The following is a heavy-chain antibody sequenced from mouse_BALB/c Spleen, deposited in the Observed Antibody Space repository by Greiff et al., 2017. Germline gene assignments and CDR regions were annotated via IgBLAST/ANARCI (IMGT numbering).Heavy chain of an antibody. J-gene: IGHJ2*01. CDR2: IYPSDSYT. CDR3: TRGDNYFDY. V-gene: IGHV1-69*02. CDR1: GYTFTSYW. Sequence: QVQLQQPGAELVRPGASVKLSCKASGYTFTSYWINWVKQRPGQGLEWIGNIYPSDSYTNYNQKFKDKATLTVDKSSSTAYMQLSSPTSEDSAVYYCTRGDNYFDYWGQGTTGTVSS.